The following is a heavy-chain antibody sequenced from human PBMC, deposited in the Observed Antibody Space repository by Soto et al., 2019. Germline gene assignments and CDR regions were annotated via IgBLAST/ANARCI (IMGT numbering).Heavy chain of an antibody. V-gene: IGHV3-64*02. CDR1: GFTFSSYA. CDR2: ISSNGGST. Sequence: GESLKISCAASGFTFSSYAMHWVRQAPGKGLEYVSAISSNGGSTYYADSVKGRFTISRDNSKNTLYLQMGSLRAEDMAVYYCARINYYGSGSYYDYWGQGTLVTVSS. CDR3: ARINYYGSGSYYDY. J-gene: IGHJ4*02. D-gene: IGHD3-10*01.